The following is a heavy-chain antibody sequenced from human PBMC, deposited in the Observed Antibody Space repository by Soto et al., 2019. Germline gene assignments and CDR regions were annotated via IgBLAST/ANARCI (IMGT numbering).Heavy chain of an antibody. CDR2: IYSGGST. V-gene: IGHV3-66*01. Sequence: GGSLRLSCAASGFTVSSNYMSWVRQAPGKGLEWVSVIYSGGSTYYADSVKGRFTISRDNSKNTLYLQMNSLRAEDTAVYYCVRDGCSGGSCHYFDYWGQGTLVTVSS. J-gene: IGHJ4*02. CDR1: GFTVSSNY. CDR3: VRDGCSGGSCHYFDY. D-gene: IGHD2-15*01.